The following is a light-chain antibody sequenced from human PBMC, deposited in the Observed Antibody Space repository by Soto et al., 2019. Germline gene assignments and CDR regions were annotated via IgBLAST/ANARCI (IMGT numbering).Light chain of an antibody. V-gene: IGKV1-27*01. Sequence: DIQMTQSPSSLSASVGDTVTITCRASQGISNYLAWYQQKPGQVPNLLIYTASTLQSGVPSRFSGSGSGTDFTLTISSLRPKDVATYYCQKYNNAPRTVGQGTKVEI. CDR2: TAS. J-gene: IGKJ1*01. CDR3: QKYNNAPRT. CDR1: QGISNY.